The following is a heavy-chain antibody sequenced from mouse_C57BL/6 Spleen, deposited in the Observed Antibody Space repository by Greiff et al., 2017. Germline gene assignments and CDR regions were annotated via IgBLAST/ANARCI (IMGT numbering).Heavy chain of an antibody. CDR1: GFNIKDDY. D-gene: IGHD2-10*02. Sequence: EVQLQQSGAELVRPGASVKLSCTASGFNIKDDYMHWVKQRPEQGLEWIGWIDPENGDTEYASKFQGKATITADTSSNTAYLQLSSLTSEDTAVYYCTTWIGYGNYERFAYWGQGTLVTVSA. V-gene: IGHV14-4*01. CDR3: TTWIGYGNYERFAY. CDR2: IDPENGDT. J-gene: IGHJ3*01.